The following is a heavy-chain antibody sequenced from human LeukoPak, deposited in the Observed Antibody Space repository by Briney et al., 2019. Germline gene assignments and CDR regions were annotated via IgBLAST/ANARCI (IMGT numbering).Heavy chain of an antibody. J-gene: IGHJ4*02. CDR1: GFTFSSYE. CDR2: ISISGSTI. Sequence: GGSLRLSCAASGFTFSSYEMNWVRQAPGKGLEWVSYISISGSTIYNADSVKGRFTISRDNSKNTLYLQMNSLRAEDTAVYYCARADDWLLSPLDYWGQGTLVTVSS. CDR3: ARADDWLLSPLDY. V-gene: IGHV3-48*03. D-gene: IGHD3-9*01.